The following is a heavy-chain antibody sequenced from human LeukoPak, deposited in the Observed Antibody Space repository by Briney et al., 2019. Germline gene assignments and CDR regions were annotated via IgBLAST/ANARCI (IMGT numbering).Heavy chain of an antibody. D-gene: IGHD6-19*01. J-gene: IGHJ4*02. CDR2: IKQDGSEK. Sequence: GGSLRLSCAASGFTFSSYWMSWVRQAPGKGLGWVANIKQDGSEKYYVDSVKGRFTISRDNAKNSLYLQMNSLRAEDTAVYYCARDLGQIAVAGTMPYYFDYWGQGTLVTVSS. CDR1: GFTFSSYW. CDR3: ARDLGQIAVAGTMPYYFDY. V-gene: IGHV3-7*01.